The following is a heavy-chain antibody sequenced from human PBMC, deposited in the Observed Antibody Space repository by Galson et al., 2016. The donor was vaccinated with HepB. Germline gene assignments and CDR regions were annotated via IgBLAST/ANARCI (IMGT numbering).Heavy chain of an antibody. Sequence: SETLSLTCTVSGDSISNVGRHWGWFRQSPGMGLEYIGSIHSSGTSYYNPSLASRVTVSADTSRNQFFLSLTSVTAADTAVYYCAKHHGVATQDIVAAVSAWFDPWGQGTLVTVSS. V-gene: IGHV4-39*01. CDR2: IHSSGTS. D-gene: IGHD5-12*01. J-gene: IGHJ5*02. CDR1: GDSISNVGRH. CDR3: AKHHGVATQDIVAAVSAWFDP.